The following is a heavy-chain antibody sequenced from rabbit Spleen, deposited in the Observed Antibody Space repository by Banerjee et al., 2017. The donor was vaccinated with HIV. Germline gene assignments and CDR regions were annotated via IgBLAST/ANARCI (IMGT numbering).Heavy chain of an antibody. D-gene: IGHD7-1*01. CDR2: IYAGSSGST. Sequence: QSLEESGGGLVQPEGSLALTCTASGFSFSINYYMCWVRQAPGKGLEWIACIYAGSSGSTYYASWAKGRFTISKASSTTMTLQMTSLTAADTATYFCARAYIGTDAIELWGPGTLVTVS. CDR3: ARAYIGTDAIEL. CDR1: GFSFSINYY. V-gene: IGHV1S40*01. J-gene: IGHJ6*01.